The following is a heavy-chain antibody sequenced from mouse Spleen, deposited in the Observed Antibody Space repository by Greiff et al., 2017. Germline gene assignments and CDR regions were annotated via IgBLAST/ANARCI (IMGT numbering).Heavy chain of an antibody. D-gene: IGHD4-1*01. CDR2: IDPENGDT. CDR1: GFNIKDDY. J-gene: IGHJ3*01. V-gene: IGHV14-4*01. Sequence: VQLQQSGAELVRPGASVKLSCTASGFNIKDDYMHWVKQRPEQGLEWIGWIDPENGDTEYASKFQGKATLTADKSSSTAYMELRSLTSEDSAVYFCARGVGRSWFAYWGQGTLVTVSA. CDR3: ARGVGRSWFAY.